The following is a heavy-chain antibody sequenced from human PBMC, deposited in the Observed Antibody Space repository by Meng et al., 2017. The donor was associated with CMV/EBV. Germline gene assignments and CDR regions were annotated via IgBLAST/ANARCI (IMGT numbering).Heavy chain of an antibody. CDR1: GSSISSGYY. CDR2: IHHSGNT. D-gene: IGHD2-2*01. V-gene: IGHV4-38-2*02. Sequence: SETLSLTCTVSGSSISSGYYWGWIRQPPGKELEWIGSIHHSGNTYYNPSLKSRVTISIDTSKNQFSLKLSSVTAADTAVYYCARVRYCDSSACYQWYDFWGQGTLVTVSS. J-gene: IGHJ4*02. CDR3: ARVRYCDSSACYQWYDF.